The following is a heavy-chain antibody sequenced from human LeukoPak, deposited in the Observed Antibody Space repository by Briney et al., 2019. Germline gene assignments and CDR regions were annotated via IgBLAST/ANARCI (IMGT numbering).Heavy chain of an antibody. Sequence: SETLSRTCTVSGGSISSYYWSWIRQPPGKGLEWIGYIYYSGSTNYNPSLKSRVTISVDTSKNQFSLKLSSVTAADTAVYYGARVYRTVFDYWGQGTLVTVSS. J-gene: IGHJ4*02. CDR3: ARVYRTVFDY. CDR1: GGSISSYY. V-gene: IGHV4-59*01. D-gene: IGHD2/OR15-2a*01. CDR2: IYYSGST.